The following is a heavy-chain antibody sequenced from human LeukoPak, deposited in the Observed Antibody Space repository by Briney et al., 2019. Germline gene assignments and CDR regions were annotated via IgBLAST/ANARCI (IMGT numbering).Heavy chain of an antibody. Sequence: PGGSLRLSCAASGFAFNRYAMNWVRQAPGKRLEWVSVISSDGGDTYYADSVKGRFTISRDNSKNTLYLQMNSLRAEDTAVYYCANKEPRCRTDVPSLGFWGQGTLVTVSS. CDR1: GFAFNRYA. CDR2: ISSDGGDT. CDR3: ANKEPRCRTDVPSLGF. V-gene: IGHV3-23*01. D-gene: IGHD1-1*01. J-gene: IGHJ1*01.